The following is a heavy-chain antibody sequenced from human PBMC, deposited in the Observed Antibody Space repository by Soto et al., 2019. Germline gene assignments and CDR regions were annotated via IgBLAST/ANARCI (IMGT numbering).Heavy chain of an antibody. Sequence: GGSLRLSCAGSGFTLSSYGMHWVRQAPGKGLEWVAVIWYDGRYKYYADSVKGRFTISRDNSKNTLYLQMNSLRAEDTAAYFCARDLMTTVTTSFDNWGLGALVTVSS. V-gene: IGHV3-33*01. CDR2: IWYDGRYK. CDR3: ARDLMTTVTTSFDN. CDR1: GFTLSSYG. J-gene: IGHJ4*02. D-gene: IGHD4-4*01.